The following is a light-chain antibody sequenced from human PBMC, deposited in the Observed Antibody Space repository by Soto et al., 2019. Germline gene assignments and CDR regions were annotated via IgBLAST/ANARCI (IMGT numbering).Light chain of an antibody. CDR1: SSDVGGYIY. CDR2: EVT. CDR3: SSYTPSSADD. Sequence: QSVLTQPASASGSPGQTITISCTGTSSDVGGYIYVSLYQQHPRKAPKLKIYEVTSRPSGLSNRFSASRSGNTPPLTTSRLQAEDEVAYYCSSYTPSSADDFGTGTTVTVL. V-gene: IGLV2-14*01. J-gene: IGLJ1*01.